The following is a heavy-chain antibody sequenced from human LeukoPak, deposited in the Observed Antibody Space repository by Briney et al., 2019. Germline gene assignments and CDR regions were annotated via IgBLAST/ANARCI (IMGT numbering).Heavy chain of an antibody. CDR3: AKIVAAPHYYLDY. V-gene: IGHV3-74*01. Sequence: GGSLRLSCAASGFTFSSYWMHWVRQAPGKGLVWVSRINSDGSSTSYADSVKGRFTISRDNAKNSLYLQMNSLRAEDTAVYYCAKIVAAPHYYLDYWGQGTLVTVSS. D-gene: IGHD5-12*01. CDR2: INSDGSST. J-gene: IGHJ4*02. CDR1: GFTFSSYW.